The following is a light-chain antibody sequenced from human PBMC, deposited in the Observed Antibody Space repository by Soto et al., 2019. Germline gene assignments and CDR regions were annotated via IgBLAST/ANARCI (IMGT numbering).Light chain of an antibody. V-gene: IGLV7-46*01. CDR2: DTS. CDR3: LIYYGGAFI. J-gene: IGLJ2*01. CDR1: PGAVTSGHY. Sequence: QAVVTQEPSLTVSPGGAGTLTCGSSPGAVTSGHYPYWFQQKSGQAPRTLIYDTSSRHSWTPARFSGSLLGGKAALTLSGAQPEDEAQYYCLIYYGGAFIFGGGTQLTVL.